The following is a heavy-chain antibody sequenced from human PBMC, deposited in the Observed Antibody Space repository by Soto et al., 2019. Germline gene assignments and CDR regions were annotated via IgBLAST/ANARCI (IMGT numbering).Heavy chain of an antibody. CDR1: GYTLTSYG. CDR2: ISAYNGNT. CDR3: ARAGAFYETSGYPWRTFDI. J-gene: IGHJ3*02. D-gene: IGHD3-22*01. V-gene: IGHV1-18*01. Sequence: QVHLVQSGAEVKKPGASVKVSCKASGYTLTSYGISWVRQAPGQGLQWMGWISAYNGNTNYADKFQGRVTTTTGTSTSTAHMEVRSLRADAAAVYYCARAGAFYETSGYPWRTFDIWGQGTMVTVSS.